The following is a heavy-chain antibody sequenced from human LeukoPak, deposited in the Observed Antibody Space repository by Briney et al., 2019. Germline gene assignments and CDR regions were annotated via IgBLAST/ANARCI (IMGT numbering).Heavy chain of an antibody. J-gene: IGHJ4*02. CDR2: IRYDGSNK. D-gene: IGHD5-24*01. CDR1: GFTFSSYG. V-gene: IGHV3-30*02. Sequence: GGSLRLSCAASGFTFSSYGMHWVRQAPDKGLEWVAFIRYDGSNKYYADSVKGRFTISRDNSKNTLYLQMNSLRAEDTAVYYCAKGKWLQIPYYFDYWGQGTLVTVSS. CDR3: AKGKWLQIPYYFDY.